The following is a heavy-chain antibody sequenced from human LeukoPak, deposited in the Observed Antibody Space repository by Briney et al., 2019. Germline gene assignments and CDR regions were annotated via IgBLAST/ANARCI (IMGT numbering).Heavy chain of an antibody. D-gene: IGHD6-19*01. V-gene: IGHV1-69*05. CDR2: IISIFGTA. CDR3: ARHAVGVPY. Sequence: ASVKVSCKASGGTFSSYAISWVRQAPGRGLEWMGRIISIFGTANYAQKFQGRVTITTDESTSTAYMELSSLRSEDTAVYYCARHAVGVPYWGQGTLVTVSS. J-gene: IGHJ4*02. CDR1: GGTFSSYA.